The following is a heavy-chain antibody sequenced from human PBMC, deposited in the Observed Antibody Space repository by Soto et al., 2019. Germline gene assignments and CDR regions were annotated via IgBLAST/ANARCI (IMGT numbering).Heavy chain of an antibody. V-gene: IGHV1-69*13. CDR1: GGTFSSYA. D-gene: IGHD3-22*01. CDR2: IIPIFGTA. Sequence: SVKVSCKASGGTFSSYAISWVRQAPGQGLEWMGGIIPIFGTANYAQKFQGRVTITANESTSTAYMELSSLRSEDTAVYYCARYDANLYYYDRSGPHAFDIWGQGTMVTVSS. J-gene: IGHJ3*02. CDR3: ARYDANLYYYDRSGPHAFDI.